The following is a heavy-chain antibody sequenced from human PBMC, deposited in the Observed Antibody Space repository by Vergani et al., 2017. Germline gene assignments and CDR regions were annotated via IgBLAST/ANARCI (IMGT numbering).Heavy chain of an antibody. CDR2: INPSGGST. J-gene: IGHJ4*02. Sequence: QVQLVQSGAEVKKPGSSVKVSCKASGGTFSSYAISWVRQAPGQGLEWMGIINPSGGSTSYAQKFQGRVTMTRDTSTSTVYMELSSLRSEDTAVYYCARSRSSGWSDYWGQGTLVTVSS. D-gene: IGHD6-19*01. V-gene: IGHV1-46*01. CDR3: ARSRSSGWSDY. CDR1: GGTFSSYA.